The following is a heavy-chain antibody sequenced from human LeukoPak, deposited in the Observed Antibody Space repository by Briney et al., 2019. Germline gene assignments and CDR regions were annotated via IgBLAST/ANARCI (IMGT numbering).Heavy chain of an antibody. CDR3: ARVPYKNCSSTSCYGFSWFDP. CDR1: GYTFTSYG. CDR2: ISAYNGNT. V-gene: IGHV1-18*01. J-gene: IGHJ5*02. D-gene: IGHD2-2*01. Sequence: ASVKVSFKASGYTFTSYGISWVRQAPGQGLEWMGWISAYNGNTNYAQKLQGRVTMTTDTSTSTAYMELRSLRSDDTAVYYCARVPYKNCSSTSCYGFSWFDPWGQGTLVTVSS.